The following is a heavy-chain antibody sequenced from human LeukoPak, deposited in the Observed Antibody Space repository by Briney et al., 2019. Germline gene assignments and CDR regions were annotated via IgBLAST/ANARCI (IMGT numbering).Heavy chain of an antibody. D-gene: IGHD2-2*01. CDR2: ISSSSSYI. V-gene: IGHV3-21*01. CDR3: ARPRLGYCSSTSCYGYFQH. CDR1: GFTFSSYS. Sequence: TGGSLRLSCAASGFTFSSYSMNWVRQAPGKGLEWVSSISSSSSYIYYADSVKGRFTISRGNAKNSLYLQMNSLRAEDTAVYYCARPRLGYCSSTSCYGYFQHWGQGTLVTVSS. J-gene: IGHJ1*01.